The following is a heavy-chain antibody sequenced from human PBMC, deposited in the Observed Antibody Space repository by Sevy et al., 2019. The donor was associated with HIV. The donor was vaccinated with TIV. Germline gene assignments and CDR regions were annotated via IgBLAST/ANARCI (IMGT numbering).Heavy chain of an antibody. CDR2: INPNSGGT. CDR3: ARSYCGGDCYRNEYFQH. D-gene: IGHD2-21*02. J-gene: IGHJ1*01. Sequence: ASVKVSCKASGYTFTGYYMHWVRQAPGQGLEWMGWINPNSGGTNYAQKFQGRVTMTRDTSISTAYMELSRLRSDDTAVYYCARSYCGGDCYRNEYFQHWGQDTLVTVSS. V-gene: IGHV1-2*02. CDR1: GYTFTGYY.